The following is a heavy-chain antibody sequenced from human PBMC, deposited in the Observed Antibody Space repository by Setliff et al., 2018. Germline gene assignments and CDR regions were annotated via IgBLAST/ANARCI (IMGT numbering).Heavy chain of an antibody. CDR1: GGTFSTYA. V-gene: IGHV1-69*13. J-gene: IGHJ4*02. Sequence: SVKVSCKASGGTFSTYAINWVRQAPEQGLAWMGGIVPIFGTRNYAQKFQGRVTFSADDSANTAYMELSSLTSEDTAVYYCARNIGMGQRDYFDYWGQGTVVTVSS. CDR2: IVPIFGTR. CDR3: ARNIGMGQRDYFDY. D-gene: IGHD5-18*01.